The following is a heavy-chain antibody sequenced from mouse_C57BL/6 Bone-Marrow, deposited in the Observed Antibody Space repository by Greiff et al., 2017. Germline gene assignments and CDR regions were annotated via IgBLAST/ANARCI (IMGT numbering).Heavy chain of an antibody. CDR3: AGGGWSRYFDV. CDR2: IWWDDDK. Sequence: QVTLQVSGPGILQPSPTLSLSCSSSGFSLSTFGMGVGWLRQPSGKGLEWLAHIWWDDDKYYNPALKSRLTISKDTSKNTVFLTIAHVDTADTATCYGAGGGWSRYFDVWGRGTTVTGSS. CDR1: GFSLSTFGMG. V-gene: IGHV8-8*01. D-gene: IGHD2-3*01. J-gene: IGHJ1*03.